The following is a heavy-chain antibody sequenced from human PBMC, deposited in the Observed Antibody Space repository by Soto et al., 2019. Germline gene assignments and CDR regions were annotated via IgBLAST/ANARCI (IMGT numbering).Heavy chain of an antibody. CDR3: ARWWSGSRQGFDP. J-gene: IGHJ5*02. CDR1: GGSISSGDYY. CDR2: IYYSGST. V-gene: IGHV4-31*03. D-gene: IGHD3-3*01. Sequence: QVQLQESGPGLVKPSQTLSLTCTVSGGSISSGDYYWSWIRQHPGKGLEWIGYIYYSGSTYYNPSLKCRVTISVDTSKNQCSLKLSSVTAADTAVYYCARWWSGSRQGFDPWGQGTLVTVSS.